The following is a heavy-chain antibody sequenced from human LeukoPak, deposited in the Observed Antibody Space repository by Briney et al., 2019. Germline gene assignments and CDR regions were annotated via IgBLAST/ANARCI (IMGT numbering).Heavy chain of an antibody. V-gene: IGHV3-21*01. Sequence: GGSLRLSCAASGFTFSSYSMNWVRQAPGKGLEGVSSISSSSSYIYYADSVKGRFTISRDNAKNSLYLQMNSLRAEDTAVYYCARSRIVVVGTTYYYYGMDVWGQGTTVTVSS. CDR3: ARSRIVVVGTTYYYYGMDV. D-gene: IGHD2-15*01. J-gene: IGHJ6*02. CDR1: GFTFSSYS. CDR2: ISSSSSYI.